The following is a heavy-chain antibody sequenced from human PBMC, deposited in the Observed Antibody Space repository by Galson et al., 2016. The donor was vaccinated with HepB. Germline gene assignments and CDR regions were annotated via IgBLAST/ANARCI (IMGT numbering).Heavy chain of an antibody. V-gene: IGHV3-23*01. CDR1: GFTFSNYA. CDR3: ARDPRERSSSWGTYFDY. CDR2: VSGSGGST. Sequence: SLRLSCAASGFTFSNYAMSWVRQAPGKGLEWVSVVSGSGGSTYHADSVKGRLTISRDNAKNTVYLQINSLRAEDTAVYYCARDPRERSSSWGTYFDYWGQGTLVTVSS. D-gene: IGHD6-13*01. J-gene: IGHJ4*02.